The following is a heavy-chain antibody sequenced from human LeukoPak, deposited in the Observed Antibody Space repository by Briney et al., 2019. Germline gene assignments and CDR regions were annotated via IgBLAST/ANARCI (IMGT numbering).Heavy chain of an antibody. CDR1: GGTFSSYA. CDR2: IIPIFGTA. CDR3: ARGPYIAMVRGVIIRRDYGYYYYVLDV. V-gene: IGHV1-69*13. J-gene: IGHJ6*02. Sequence: GASVKVSCKASGGTFSSYAISWVRQAPGQGLEWMGGIIPIFGTANYAQKFQGRVTISADEFTSTAYMELSSLTSEDTAVYYCARGPYIAMVRGVIIRRDYGYYYYVLDVWGQGTTVTVSS. D-gene: IGHD3-10*01.